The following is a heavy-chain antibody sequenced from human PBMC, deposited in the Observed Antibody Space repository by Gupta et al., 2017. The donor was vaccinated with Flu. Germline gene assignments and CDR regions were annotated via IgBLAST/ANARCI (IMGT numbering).Heavy chain of an antibody. CDR3: TRGHRAGIHVTFVV. Sequence: GITWVRQAPGQGLEWMGWISAYNGNTNYAQKFQGRVTRTTDIATSTAYMELRNLSSDDTAVYECTRGHRAGIHVTFVVWGQGTLLTVSS. D-gene: IGHD6-19*01. CDR1: G. V-gene: IGHV1-18*01. CDR2: ISAYNGNT. J-gene: IGHJ1*01.